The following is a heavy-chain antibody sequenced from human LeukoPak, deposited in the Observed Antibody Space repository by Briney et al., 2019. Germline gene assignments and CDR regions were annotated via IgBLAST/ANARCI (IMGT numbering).Heavy chain of an antibody. V-gene: IGHV4-59*01. CDR3: ARVRDGYNSEFDY. CDR2: IYYSGST. Sequence: SETLSLTCTVSGGSISSYYWSWIRQPPGEGVEWIGYIYYSGSTNYNPSLKSRVTISVDTSKNQFSLKLSSVTAADTAVYYCARVRDGYNSEFDYWGQGTLVTVSS. D-gene: IGHD5-12*01. J-gene: IGHJ4*02. CDR1: GGSISSYY.